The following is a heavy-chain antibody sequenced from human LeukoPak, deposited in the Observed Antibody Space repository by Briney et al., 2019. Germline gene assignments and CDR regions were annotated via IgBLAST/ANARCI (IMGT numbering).Heavy chain of an antibody. V-gene: IGHV3-30*02. CDR1: GFTFSSYG. D-gene: IGHD1-26*01. CDR3: ARGKTWELLRSFFDY. Sequence: GGSLRLSCAASGFTFSSYGMHWVRQAPGKGLEWVAFIRYDGSNKYYADSVKGRFTISRDNSKNTLYLQMNSLRAEDTAVYYCARGKTWELLRSFFDYWGQGTLVTVSS. J-gene: IGHJ4*02. CDR2: IRYDGSNK.